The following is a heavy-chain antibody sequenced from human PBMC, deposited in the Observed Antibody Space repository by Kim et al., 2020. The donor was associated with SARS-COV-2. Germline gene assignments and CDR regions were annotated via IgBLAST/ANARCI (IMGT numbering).Heavy chain of an antibody. D-gene: IGHD2-2*01. V-gene: IGHV1-8*01. J-gene: IGHJ6*02. CDR1: GYTFTSYD. Sequence: ASVKVSCKASGYTFTSYDINWVRQATGQGLEWMGWMNPNSGNTGYAQKFQGRVTMTRNTSISTAYMELSSLISEDTAVYYCAIWGSTSSLVGYYYSGMDDWGQGTPVTVSS. CDR3: AIWGSTSSLVGYYYSGMDD. CDR2: MNPNSGNT.